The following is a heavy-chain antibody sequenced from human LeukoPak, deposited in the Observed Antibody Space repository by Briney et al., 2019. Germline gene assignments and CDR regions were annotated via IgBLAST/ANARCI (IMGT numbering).Heavy chain of an antibody. Sequence: GGSLRLSCAASGFTFSSYSMNWVRQAPGKGLEWVSSISSSSSYIYYADSVKGRFTISRDNAKNSLYLQMNSLRAEDTAVYYCARGPYGSGVYYMDVWGKGTTVTISS. CDR2: ISSSSSYI. CDR3: ARGPYGSGVYYMDV. CDR1: GFTFSSYS. D-gene: IGHD3-10*01. V-gene: IGHV3-21*01. J-gene: IGHJ6*03.